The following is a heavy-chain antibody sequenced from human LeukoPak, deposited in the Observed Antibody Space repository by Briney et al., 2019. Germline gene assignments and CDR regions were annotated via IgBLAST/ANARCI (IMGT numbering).Heavy chain of an antibody. CDR2: MNSDGSST. CDR1: GFTFSTDW. V-gene: IGHV3-74*01. D-gene: IGHD5-24*01. Sequence: GGSLRLSCAASGFTFSTDWMHWVRQAPGKGLVWVSRMNSDGSSTTYADSVKGRFTISRDNAKNTLHLQMNSLRDEDTAVYHCARATVRDGYNIIDYWGQGTLFTVSS. CDR3: ARATVRDGYNIIDY. J-gene: IGHJ4*02.